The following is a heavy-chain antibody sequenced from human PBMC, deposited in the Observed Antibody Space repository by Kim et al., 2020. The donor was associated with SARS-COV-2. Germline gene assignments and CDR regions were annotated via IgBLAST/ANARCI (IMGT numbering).Heavy chain of an antibody. CDR1: GFTFSSYE. V-gene: IGHV3-48*03. Sequence: GGSLRLSCAASGFTFSSYEMNWVRQAPGKGLGGVQSFRIIVRPKNYPTLLKARSTTPRENAKNSLYLQINSLRAEDTAVYYCARDRPGITIFGVVIRDPLMDVWGQGTTVTVSS. CDR3: ARDRPGITIFGVVIRDPLMDV. CDR2: FRIIVRPK. D-gene: IGHD3-3*01. J-gene: IGHJ6*02.